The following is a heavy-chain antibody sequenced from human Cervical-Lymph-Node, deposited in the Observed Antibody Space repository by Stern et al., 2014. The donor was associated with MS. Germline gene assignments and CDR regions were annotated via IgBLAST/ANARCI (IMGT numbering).Heavy chain of an antibody. CDR3: ARLLSMARNGVDV. V-gene: IGHV1-2*02. J-gene: IGHJ6*02. CDR2: IHPDSGGT. D-gene: IGHD6-6*01. CDR1: GYTFTAYY. Sequence: VQLEESGAELKKPGASVKVSCKASGYTFTAYYLHWVRQAPGQGLEWMGWIHPDSGGTKIAQKVQGTVTMTRDTSINTVYMELITLRSDDTAVYFCARLLSMARNGVDVWGQGTTVTVSS.